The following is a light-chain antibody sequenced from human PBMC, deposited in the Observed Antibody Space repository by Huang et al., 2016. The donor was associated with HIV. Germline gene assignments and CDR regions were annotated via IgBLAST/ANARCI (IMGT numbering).Light chain of an antibody. CDR1: QSINRY. CDR3: QQSYNTPLT. Sequence: DIQMTQSPSSLSASVGDRVTITCRASQSINRYVNWYQQKPGKAPKVLLYAASSLQSGVPSRFSGSGSGTDFTLTINSLQPEDFAIYYCQQSYNTPLTFGGGTRLEIK. J-gene: IGKJ4*01. V-gene: IGKV1-39*01. CDR2: AAS.